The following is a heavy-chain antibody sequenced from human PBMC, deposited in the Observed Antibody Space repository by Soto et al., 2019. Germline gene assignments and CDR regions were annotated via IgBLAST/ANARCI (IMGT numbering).Heavy chain of an antibody. D-gene: IGHD3-10*01. V-gene: IGHV3-73*01. CDR2: IRSKANSYAT. J-gene: IGHJ3*02. CDR3: TGLVRGVIPNDAFDI. CDR1: GFTFSGSA. Sequence: EVQLVESGGGLVQPGGSLKLSCAASGFTFSGSAMHWVRQASGKGLEWVGRIRSKANSYATAYAASVKGRFTISRDDSKNTAYLQMNSLKTEDTAVYYCTGLVRGVIPNDAFDIWGQGTMVTVSS.